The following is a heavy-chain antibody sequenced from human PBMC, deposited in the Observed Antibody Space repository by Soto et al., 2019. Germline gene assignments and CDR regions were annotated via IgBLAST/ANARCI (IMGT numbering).Heavy chain of an antibody. CDR2: IIPIFGTA. V-gene: IGHV1-69*13. CDR1: GGTFSSYA. CDR3: ARYTTGSHSSSPLNWFDP. D-gene: IGHD6-13*01. J-gene: IGHJ5*02. Sequence: SVKVSCKASGGTFSSYAISWVRQAPGQGLEWMGGIIPIFGTANYAQKFQGRVTITADESTSTACMELSSLRSEDTAVYYCARYTTGSHSSSPLNWFDPWGQGTLVTVSS.